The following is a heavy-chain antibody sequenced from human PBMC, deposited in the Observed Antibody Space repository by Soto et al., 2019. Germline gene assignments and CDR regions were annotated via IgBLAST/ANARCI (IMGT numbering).Heavy chain of an antibody. D-gene: IGHD6-6*01. CDR3: ARDSSSSSIPYYYYGMDV. CDR1: GGTFSSYA. V-gene: IGHV1-69*13. Sequence: SVKVSCKASGGTFSSYAISWVRQAPGQGLEWMGGIIPIFGTANYAQKFQGRVTITADESTSTAYMELSSLRSEDTAVYYCARDSSSSSIPYYYYGMDVWGQGTTVTSP. CDR2: IIPIFGTA. J-gene: IGHJ6*02.